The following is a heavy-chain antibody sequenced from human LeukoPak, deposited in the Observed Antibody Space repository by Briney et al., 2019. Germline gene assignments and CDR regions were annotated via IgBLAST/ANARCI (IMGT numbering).Heavy chain of an antibody. CDR2: IYPGDSDT. J-gene: IGHJ3*02. Sequence: GESLKISCRGSGYSFPIYWIGWVRQMPGKGLDWMGIIYPGDSDTRYSPSSQGRVTISADKSISTAYLQWSSLRASDTAMYYCARRYCSSTTCYRDAFDIWGQGTMVTVSS. CDR1: GYSFPIYW. D-gene: IGHD2-2*01. CDR3: ARRYCSSTTCYRDAFDI. V-gene: IGHV5-51*01.